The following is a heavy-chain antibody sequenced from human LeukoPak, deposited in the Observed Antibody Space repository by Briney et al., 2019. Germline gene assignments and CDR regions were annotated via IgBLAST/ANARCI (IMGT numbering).Heavy chain of an antibody. CDR2: ISYDGSNK. Sequence: GGSLRLSCAASGFTFSSYGMHWVRQAPGKGLEWVAVISYDGSNKYYADSVKGRFTISRDNSKNTLYLQMNSLRAEDTAVYYCAKVVGATPDAFDIWGQGTMVTVSS. J-gene: IGHJ3*02. V-gene: IGHV3-30*18. CDR3: AKVVGATPDAFDI. CDR1: GFTFSSYG. D-gene: IGHD1-26*01.